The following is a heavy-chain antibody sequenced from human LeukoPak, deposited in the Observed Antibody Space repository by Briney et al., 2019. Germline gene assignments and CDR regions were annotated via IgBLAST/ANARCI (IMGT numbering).Heavy chain of an antibody. CDR1: GFTFSSYA. Sequence: GGSLRLSCAASGFTFSSYAMTWVRQAPGKGLEWVAVISYDGSNKYYEDSVKGRFTISRDNSKNTLYLQMNSLRAEDTAVYYCARGYRDSGYYYDSSGYRDAFDIWGQGTMVTVSS. CDR2: ISYDGSNK. V-gene: IGHV3-30-3*01. J-gene: IGHJ3*02. D-gene: IGHD3-22*01. CDR3: ARGYRDSGYYYDSSGYRDAFDI.